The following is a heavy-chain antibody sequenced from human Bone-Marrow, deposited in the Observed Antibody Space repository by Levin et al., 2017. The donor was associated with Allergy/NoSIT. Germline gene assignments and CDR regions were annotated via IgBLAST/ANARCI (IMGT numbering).Heavy chain of an antibody. CDR2: ISGSGGST. V-gene: IGHV3-23*01. D-gene: IGHD1-7*01. CDR1: GFTFSSYV. J-gene: IGHJ4*02. Sequence: GGSLRLSCAASGFTFSSYVMSWVRQAPGKGLEWVSAISGSGGSTYYADSVKGRFTISRDNSKNTLYLQMISLRAEDTAVYYCAKGRGNWNYILDYWGQGTLVTVSS. CDR3: AKGRGNWNYILDY.